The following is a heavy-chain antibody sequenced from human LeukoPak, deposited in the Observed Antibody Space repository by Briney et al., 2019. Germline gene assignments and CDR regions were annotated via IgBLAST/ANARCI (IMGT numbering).Heavy chain of an antibody. CDR3: AKKSLWSGPFDY. Sequence: GWSLRLSCKASGFIFSNYAKSWVRQAPGKGLEWVSIITGSGGNSYYTDSVKGRFTLSRDNSKNTLFLQMNSLRAEDTAVYFCAKKSLWSGPFDYWGQGTLVTVFS. D-gene: IGHD3-3*01. CDR2: ITGSGGNS. V-gene: IGHV3-23*01. CDR1: GFIFSNYA. J-gene: IGHJ4*02.